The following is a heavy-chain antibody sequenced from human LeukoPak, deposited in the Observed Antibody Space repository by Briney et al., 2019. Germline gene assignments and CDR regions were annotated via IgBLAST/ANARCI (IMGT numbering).Heavy chain of an antibody. CDR2: IYHSGSR. J-gene: IGHJ3*02. CDR3: AKHLPPYVHIDI. V-gene: IGHV4-59*08. Sequence: SETLPLTCTVSGGSLSPYYWGWIRQPPGKGLEWIGHIYHSGSRNYNPSLKSRVTISLDTSKTQFSLKPTSVTAADTAVYYCAKHLPPYVHIDIWGQGTMVTVSS. D-gene: IGHD3-16*01. CDR1: GGSLSPYY.